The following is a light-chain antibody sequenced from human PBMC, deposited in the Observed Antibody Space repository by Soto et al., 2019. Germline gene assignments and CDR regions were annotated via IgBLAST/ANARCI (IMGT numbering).Light chain of an antibody. CDR1: SSNIERNT. J-gene: IGLJ1*01. CDR3: APWYDNMYGYL. Sequence: QSVLTQPPSAAGTPGQRVTIFCSGGSSNIERNTVSLYQQLPGTAPKLVIYSDNQRPSGVPDRFSGSKSGTSASLAISGLESEDEADYYCAPWYDNMYGYLFAKGTKVTVL. CDR2: SDN. V-gene: IGLV1-44*01.